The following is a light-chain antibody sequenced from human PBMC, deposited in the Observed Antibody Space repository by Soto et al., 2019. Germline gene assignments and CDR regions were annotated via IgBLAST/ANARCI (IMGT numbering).Light chain of an antibody. CDR3: QQYTGPPTT. CDR1: QTVSSNY. J-gene: IGKJ5*01. CDR2: GAS. V-gene: IGKV3-20*01. Sequence: LTQSPSFLSASVGDRFTITCRASQTVSSNYLAWCQQRPGQAPRLLIYGASTRAAGIPDRFSGSGSGTDFTLTITRLEPEDSAVYFCQQYTGPPTTFGQGTRLEIK.